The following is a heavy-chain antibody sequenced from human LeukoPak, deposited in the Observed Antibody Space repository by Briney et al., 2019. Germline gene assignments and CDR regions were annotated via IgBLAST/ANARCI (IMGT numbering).Heavy chain of an antibody. V-gene: IGHV1-69*04. CDR1: GGTFSSYA. D-gene: IGHD2-2*01. CDR3: ARRRYCSSTSCYTKGYYYYGMDV. Sequence: ASVKVSCKASGGTFSSYAISWVRQAPGQGLEWMGRIIPILGIANYAQKFQGRVTITADKSTSTAYMELSSLRSDDTVVYYCARRRYCSSTSCYTKGYYYYGMDVWGQGTTVTVSS. J-gene: IGHJ6*02. CDR2: IIPILGIA.